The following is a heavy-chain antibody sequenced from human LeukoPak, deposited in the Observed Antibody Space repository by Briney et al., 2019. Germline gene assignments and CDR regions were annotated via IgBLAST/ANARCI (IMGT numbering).Heavy chain of an antibody. CDR3: ARSPDSSGSMAFDY. J-gene: IGHJ4*02. Sequence: GSLRLSCAASGFTFSDYYMSWIRQAPGKGLEWVSYISSSSSYTNYADSVKGRFTISRDNAKNSLYLQMNSLRAEDTAVYYCARSPDSSGSMAFDYWGQGTLVTVSS. D-gene: IGHD3-22*01. CDR2: ISSSSSYT. CDR1: GFTFSDYY. V-gene: IGHV3-11*06.